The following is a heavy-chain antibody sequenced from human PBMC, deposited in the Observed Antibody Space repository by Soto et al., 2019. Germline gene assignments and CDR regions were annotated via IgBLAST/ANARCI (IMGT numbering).Heavy chain of an antibody. D-gene: IGHD3-3*01. CDR1: GFTFSSYA. CDR2: ISGSGGST. CDR3: AKDKKYYDFWSGYYNNYYYYGMDV. V-gene: IGHV3-23*01. Sequence: PGGSLRLSCAASGFTFSSYAMSWVRQAPGKGLEWVSAISGSGGSTYYADSVKGRFTISRDNSKNTLYLQMNSLRAEDTAVYYCAKDKKYYDFWSGYYNNYYYYGMDVWGQGTTVTVS. J-gene: IGHJ6*02.